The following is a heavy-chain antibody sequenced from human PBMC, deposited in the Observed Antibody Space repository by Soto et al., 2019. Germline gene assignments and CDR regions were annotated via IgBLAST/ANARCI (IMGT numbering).Heavy chain of an antibody. CDR3: PRVFWDPVDGPNRHAF. Sequence: ASETLSLTCTVSGGSISSGGYYWSWIRQHPGKGLEWIGYIYYSGSTYYNPSLKSRVTISVDTSKNQFSLKLSSVTAADTAVYYCPRVFWDPVDGPNRHAFWAQGILVPVSS. CDR1: GGSISSGGYY. CDR2: IYYSGST. V-gene: IGHV4-31*03. J-gene: IGHJ4*02. D-gene: IGHD3-10*02.